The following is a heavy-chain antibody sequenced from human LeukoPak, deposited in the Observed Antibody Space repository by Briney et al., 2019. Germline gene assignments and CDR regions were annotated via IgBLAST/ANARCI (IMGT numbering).Heavy chain of an antibody. CDR2: INHSGST. CDR3: ARDPNYYYYYGMDV. V-gene: IGHV4-34*01. CDR1: GGSFSGYY. Sequence: PSETLPLTCAVYGGSFSGYYWSWIRQPPGKGLEWIGEINHSGSTNYNPSLKSRVTISVDTSKNQFSLQLNSVTPEDTAVYYCARDPNYYYYYGMDVWGQGTTVTVSS. J-gene: IGHJ6*02.